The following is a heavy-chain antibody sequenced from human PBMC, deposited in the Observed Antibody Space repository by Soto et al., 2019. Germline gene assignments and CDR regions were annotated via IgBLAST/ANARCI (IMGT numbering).Heavy chain of an antibody. D-gene: IGHD1-1*01. CDR3: ARVTPGNNLNYFSRLDF. V-gene: IGHV3-30-3*01. Sequence: PGGSLRLSCVASGFSFDTYGIHWVRQAPGKGLQWVALISYEGSNTYYADSVRARFTISRDNSKNTLYLQMNTLRPEDTGLYYCARVTPGNNLNYFSRLDFWGQGTSVTVSS. J-gene: IGHJ6*02. CDR2: ISYEGSNT. CDR1: GFSFDTYG.